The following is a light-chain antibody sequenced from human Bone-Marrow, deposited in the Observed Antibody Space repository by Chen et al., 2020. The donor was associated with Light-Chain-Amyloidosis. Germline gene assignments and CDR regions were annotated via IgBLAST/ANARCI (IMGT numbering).Light chain of an antibody. CDR3: QVWDRSSDRPV. Sequence: SYVLTQPSSVSVAPGQTATIACGGNNIGSTSVHWYQQTPGQAPLLVVSDDSDRPSGIPGRLSGSNSANTATLTISRVEAGDEAYYYCQVWDRSSDRPVFGGGTKLTVL. CDR1: NIGSTS. CDR2: DDS. V-gene: IGLV3-21*02. J-gene: IGLJ3*02.